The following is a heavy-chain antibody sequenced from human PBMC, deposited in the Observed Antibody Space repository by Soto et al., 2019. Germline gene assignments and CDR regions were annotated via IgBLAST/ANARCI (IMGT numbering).Heavy chain of an antibody. J-gene: IGHJ5*02. CDR2: IYYSGST. CDR3: ARDWGPTLPKSLQIGNWFDP. Sequence: SETLSLTCTVSGGSISSYYWSWIRQPPGKGLEWIGYIYYSGSTNYNPSLKSRVTISVDTSKNQFSLKLSSVTAADTAVYYCARDWGPTLPKSLQIGNWFDPWGQGTLVTVSS. CDR1: GGSISSYY. V-gene: IGHV4-59*12. D-gene: IGHD7-27*01.